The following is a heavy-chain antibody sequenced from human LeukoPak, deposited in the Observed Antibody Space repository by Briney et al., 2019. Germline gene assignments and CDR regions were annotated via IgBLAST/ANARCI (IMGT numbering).Heavy chain of an antibody. Sequence: GGSLRLSCAASGFTFRSYSMNWVRQAPGKGLEWVSSISISSSYIYYADSVKGRFTIYRDNANTSLYLQMNSLRAEDTAVYYCAMRRHCGGDCYGFDYWGQGTLVTVSS. V-gene: IGHV3-21*01. CDR1: GFTFRSYS. CDR3: AMRRHCGGDCYGFDY. D-gene: IGHD2-21*01. CDR2: ISISSSYI. J-gene: IGHJ4*02.